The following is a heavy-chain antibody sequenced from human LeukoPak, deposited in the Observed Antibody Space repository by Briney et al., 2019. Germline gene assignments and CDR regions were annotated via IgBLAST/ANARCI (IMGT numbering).Heavy chain of an antibody. Sequence: PGGSLRLSCAASGFTFSSYWMSWVRQAPGKGLDWVANIKQDGSEKYYVDSVKGRFTISRDNSKNTLYLQMNSLRAEDTAVYYCAKDQNYYDIGRDDAFDIWGQGTMVTVSS. D-gene: IGHD3-22*01. CDR1: GFTFSSYW. CDR2: IKQDGSEK. V-gene: IGHV3-7*01. CDR3: AKDQNYYDIGRDDAFDI. J-gene: IGHJ3*02.